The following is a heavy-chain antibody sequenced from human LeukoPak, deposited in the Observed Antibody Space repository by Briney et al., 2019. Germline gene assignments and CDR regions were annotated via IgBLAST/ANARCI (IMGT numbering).Heavy chain of an antibody. CDR3: ACALYYYDSSGYYQFRDY. CDR2: IIPIFGTA. V-gene: IGHV1-69*05. D-gene: IGHD3-22*01. J-gene: IGHJ4*02. CDR1: GYTFTSYD. Sequence: ASVKVSCKASGYTFTSYDINWVRQATGQGLEWMGRIIPIFGTANYAQKFQGRVTITTDESTSTAYMELSSLRSEDTAVYYCACALYYYDSSGYYQFRDYWGQGTLVTVSS.